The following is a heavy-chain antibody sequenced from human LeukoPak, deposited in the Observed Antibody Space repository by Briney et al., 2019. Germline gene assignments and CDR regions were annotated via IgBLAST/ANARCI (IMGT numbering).Heavy chain of an antibody. Sequence: PRASLRLSCAASGFTLCSYAMSWGRPAPGKGLEWVSAISGSGGSTYYADSVKGRFTISRDNSKNTRYLQMNSLRAEDTAVYYCAKGRSSMLVVVICDYWGQGTLVTVSS. CDR2: ISGSGGST. CDR3: AKGRSSMLVVVICDY. CDR1: GFTLCSYA. D-gene: IGHD3-22*01. J-gene: IGHJ4*02. V-gene: IGHV3-23*01.